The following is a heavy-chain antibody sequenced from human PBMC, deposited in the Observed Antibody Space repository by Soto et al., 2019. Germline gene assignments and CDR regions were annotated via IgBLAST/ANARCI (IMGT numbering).Heavy chain of an antibody. D-gene: IGHD3-9*01. Sequence: SVKVSCKASGFTFTSSAVQWVRQARGQRLEWIGWIVVGSGNTNYAQKFQERVTITRDMSTSTAYMELSSLRSEDTAVYYCARSILTGYYNVMSYYYYGMDVWGQGTTVTVSS. CDR2: IVVGSGNT. CDR3: ARSILTGYYNVMSYYYYGMDV. J-gene: IGHJ6*02. CDR1: GFTFTSSA. V-gene: IGHV1-58*01.